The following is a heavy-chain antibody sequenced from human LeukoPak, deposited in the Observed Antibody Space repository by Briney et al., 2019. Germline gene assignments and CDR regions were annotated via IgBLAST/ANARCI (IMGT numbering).Heavy chain of an antibody. CDR1: GGSISSYY. J-gene: IGHJ3*02. D-gene: IGHD3-16*01. V-gene: IGHV4-59*01. CDR3: ARVPVTDYVWGSSLGAFDI. Sequence: PSETLSLTCTVSGGSISSYYWSWIRQPPGKGLEWIGHIYYSGSTNYNPSLKSRVTISVDTSKNQFSLKLSSVTAADTAVYYCARVPVTDYVWGSSLGAFDIWGQGTMVTVSS. CDR2: IYYSGST.